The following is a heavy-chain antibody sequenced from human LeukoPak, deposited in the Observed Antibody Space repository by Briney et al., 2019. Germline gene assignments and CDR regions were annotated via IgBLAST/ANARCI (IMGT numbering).Heavy chain of an antibody. D-gene: IGHD1-1*01. V-gene: IGHV3-30*02. CDR1: GFTFSSYG. Sequence: GGSLRLSCAASGFTFSSYGMHWVRQAPGKGLEWVAFIRYDGSNKYYADSVKGRFTISRDNAKNSLYLQMNSLRAEDTAVYYCARDWSHNNDYWGQGTLVTVSS. J-gene: IGHJ4*02. CDR2: IRYDGSNK. CDR3: ARDWSHNNDY.